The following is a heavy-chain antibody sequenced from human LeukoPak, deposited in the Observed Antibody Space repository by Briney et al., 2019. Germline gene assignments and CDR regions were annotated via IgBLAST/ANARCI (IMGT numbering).Heavy chain of an antibody. J-gene: IGHJ4*02. Sequence: GGSLSLSCAASGFTFSSYGMHWVRQVPGKGLEWVAIIGYDGGDEHYADSVKGRFTISRDNSKKALYLQMNSLRAEDTAVYYCARGNREDAYWPVLAVDFAYWGQGTLVTVSS. V-gene: IGHV3-33*01. CDR2: IGYDGGDE. CDR3: ARGNREDAYWPVLAVDFAY. D-gene: IGHD2-2*01. CDR1: GFTFSSYG.